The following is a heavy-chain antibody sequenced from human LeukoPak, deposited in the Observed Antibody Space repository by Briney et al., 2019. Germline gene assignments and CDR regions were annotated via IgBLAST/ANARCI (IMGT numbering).Heavy chain of an antibody. V-gene: IGHV4-59*08. CDR2: IYYSGST. D-gene: IGHD6-13*01. J-gene: IGHJ5*02. CDR3: AKFNRAIAAAGLGWFDP. Sequence: SETLSLTCTVSGGSISSYYWSWIRQPPGKGLEWIGYIYYSGSTNYNPSLNSRVTISVDTSKNQFSLKLSSVTAADTAVYYCAKFNRAIAAAGLGWFDPWGQGTLVTVSS. CDR1: GGSISSYY.